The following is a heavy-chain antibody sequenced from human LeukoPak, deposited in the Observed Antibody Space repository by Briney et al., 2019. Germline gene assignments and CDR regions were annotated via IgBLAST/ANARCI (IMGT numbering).Heavy chain of an antibody. J-gene: IGHJ4*02. V-gene: IGHV1-18*01. D-gene: IGHD3-3*01. CDR3: ARESNYDFWSGYSAFDY. CDR2: ISAYNGNT. CDR1: GYTFTSYG. Sequence: ASVKVSCKASGYTFTSYGISWVRQAPGQGLEWMGWISAYNGNTNYAQKLQGRVTMTTDTSTSTAYMELRSLRSDDTAVYYCARESNYDFWSGYSAFDYWGQGTLVTVPS.